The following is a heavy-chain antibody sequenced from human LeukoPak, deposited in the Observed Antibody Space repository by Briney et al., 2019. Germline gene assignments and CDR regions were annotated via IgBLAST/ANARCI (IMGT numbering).Heavy chain of an antibody. CDR1: GFTFSNAW. J-gene: IGHJ4*02. CDR2: IKSKTDGSTT. Sequence: PGGSLRLSCAASGFTFSNAWMSWVRQAPGKGLEWVGRIKSKTDGSTTDYAAPVKGRFTIARDDSKNTLYLQMNSLKTEDTAVYYCTTPGTYGDQYYFDYWGQGTLVTVSS. CDR3: TTPGTYGDQYYFDY. D-gene: IGHD4-17*01. V-gene: IGHV3-15*01.